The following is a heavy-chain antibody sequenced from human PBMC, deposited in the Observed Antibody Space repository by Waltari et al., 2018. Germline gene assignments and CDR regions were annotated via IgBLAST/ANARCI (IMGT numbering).Heavy chain of an antibody. CDR2: IYPGDSDT. CDR1: GYSFTSYW. D-gene: IGHD2-8*02. CDR3: ARDPGHARGAFDI. V-gene: IGHV5-51*03. Sequence: EVQLVQSGAEVKKPGESLKLSCKGSGYSFTSYWIGWVRQMPGKGLEWMGIIYPGDSDTRDSPSFQGQVTISADKSISTAYLQWSSLRSEDTAVYYCARDPGHARGAFDIWGQGTMVIVSS. J-gene: IGHJ3*02.